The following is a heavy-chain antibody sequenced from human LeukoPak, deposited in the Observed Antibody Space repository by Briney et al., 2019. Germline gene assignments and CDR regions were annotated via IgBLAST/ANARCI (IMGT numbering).Heavy chain of an antibody. CDR3: ARMANIAVAGLGPVQH. V-gene: IGHV4-59*01. J-gene: IGHJ1*01. CDR2: IYYSGTH. Sequence: SGTLSLTCTVSGDSITSYYYSWIRQPPGKGLEWMGDIYYSGTHNYNPSLRNRRSTSLDTSKNQFSLKLYSVTAADTAVYYCARMANIAVAGLGPVQHWGQGTLVTVSS. D-gene: IGHD6-19*01. CDR1: GDSITSYY.